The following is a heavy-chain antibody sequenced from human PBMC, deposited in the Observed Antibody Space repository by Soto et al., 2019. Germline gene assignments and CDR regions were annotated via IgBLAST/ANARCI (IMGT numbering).Heavy chain of an antibody. CDR1: GGSISSYY. CDR3: ARLEGYWYFDI. CDR2: IYYSGST. D-gene: IGHD3-3*01. V-gene: IGHV4-59*08. Sequence: QLQLQESGPGLVKPSETLSLTCTVSGGSISSYYWSWIRQPPGKGLEWIGYIYYSGSTNYNPSLKXRXTXSXXTSKNHFSLKLSSVTAADTAVYYCARLEGYWYFDIWGRGTLVTVSS. J-gene: IGHJ2*01.